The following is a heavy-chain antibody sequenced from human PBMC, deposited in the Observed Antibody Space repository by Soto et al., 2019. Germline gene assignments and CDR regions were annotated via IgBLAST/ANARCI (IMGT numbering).Heavy chain of an antibody. Sequence: GGSLRLSCAASGFTFSSYGMHWVRQAPGKGLEWVAVIWYDGSNKYYADSVKGRFTISRDNSKNTLYLQMNSLRAEDTAVYYCARDGSGSYYNVPAYYYYYYYMDVWGKGTTVTVSS. CDR2: IWYDGSNK. D-gene: IGHD3-10*01. J-gene: IGHJ6*03. CDR3: ARDGSGSYYNVPAYYYYYYYMDV. CDR1: GFTFSSYG. V-gene: IGHV3-33*01.